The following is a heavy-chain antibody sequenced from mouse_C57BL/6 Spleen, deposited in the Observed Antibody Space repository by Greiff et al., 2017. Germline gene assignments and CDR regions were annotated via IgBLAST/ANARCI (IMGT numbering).Heavy chain of an antibody. CDR1: GYTFTSYW. D-gene: IGHD1-1*01. CDR3: ARGPNLLLRHYFDY. CDR2: IHPNSGST. Sequence: VQLQQPGAELVKPGASVKLSCKASGYTFTSYWMHWVKQRPGQGLEWIGMIHPNSGSTNYNEKFKSKATLTVDKSSSTAYMQLSSLTSEDSAVYYCARGPNLLLRHYFDYWGQGTTLTVSS. V-gene: IGHV1-64*01. J-gene: IGHJ2*01.